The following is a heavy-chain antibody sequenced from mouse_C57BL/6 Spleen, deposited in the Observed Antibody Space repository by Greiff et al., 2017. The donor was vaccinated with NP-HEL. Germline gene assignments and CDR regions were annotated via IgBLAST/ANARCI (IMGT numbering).Heavy chain of an antibody. CDR2: IDPNSGGT. Sequence: VQLQQSGPELVKPGASVKISCKASGYTFTDYYMNWVKQSHGKSLEWIGRIDPNSGGTKYNEKFKSKATLTVDKPSSTAYMQLSSLTSEDSAVYYCARLSFAYWGQGTLVTVSA. V-gene: IGHV1-26*01. CDR3: ARLSFAY. J-gene: IGHJ3*01. CDR1: GYTFTDYY.